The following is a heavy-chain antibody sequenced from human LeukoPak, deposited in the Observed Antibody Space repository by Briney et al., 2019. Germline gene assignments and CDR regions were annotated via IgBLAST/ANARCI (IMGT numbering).Heavy chain of an antibody. CDR2: FDPEDGET. CDR3: ATDQPSELLLPDYYYGMDV. V-gene: IGHV1-24*01. Sequence: ASVKVSCKASGGTYSGYAISWVRQAPGQGLEWMGGFDPEDGETIYAQKFQGRVTMTEDTSTDTAYMELSSLRSEDTAVYYCATDQPSELLLPDYYYGMDVWGQGTTVTVSS. J-gene: IGHJ6*02. D-gene: IGHD3-22*01. CDR1: GGTYSGYA.